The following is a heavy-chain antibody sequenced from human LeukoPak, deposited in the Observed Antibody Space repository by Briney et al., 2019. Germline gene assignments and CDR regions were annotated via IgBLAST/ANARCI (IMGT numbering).Heavy chain of an antibody. D-gene: IGHD6-19*01. CDR2: VTSNGRST. CDR3: ARAYSSAWRIIDY. Sequence: GVSLRLSCATSGFTFSGYAMHWGRQAPGKRLEYVSTVTSNGRSTYYANSVKGRFTISRDNSKNTLYLQMGSLRAEDMAVYYCARAYSSAWRIIDYWGQGTLVTVSS. J-gene: IGHJ4*02. CDR1: GFTFSGYA. V-gene: IGHV3-64*01.